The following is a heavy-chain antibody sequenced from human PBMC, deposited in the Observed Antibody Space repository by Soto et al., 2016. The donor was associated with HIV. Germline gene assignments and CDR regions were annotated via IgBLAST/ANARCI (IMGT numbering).Heavy chain of an antibody. Sequence: QVQLVQSGAEVKKPGASVKVSCKASGYTFSAYFMHWVRQAPGQGLEWMGWINPNSGGTNYAQKFQGRVTMTTDMSISTAYMELSRLRSDDTAVYYCASELAARGAFDIWGQGTMVTVSS. D-gene: IGHD6-25*01. CDR2: INPNSGGT. CDR3: ASELAARGAFDI. J-gene: IGHJ3*02. V-gene: IGHV1-2*02. CDR1: GYTFSAYF.